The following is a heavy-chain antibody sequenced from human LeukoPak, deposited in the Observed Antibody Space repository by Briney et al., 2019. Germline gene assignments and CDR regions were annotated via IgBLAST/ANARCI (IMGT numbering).Heavy chain of an antibody. V-gene: IGHV3-74*01. CDR3: VRGGVLRGNWFDP. CDR2: INSDGINT. Sequence: GGSLRLSCAASGFTFRSYWMHWVRQAPGKGLVWVSRINSDGINTTYADSVKGRFAISRDNAKNTLYLQMNSLRADDTAVYYCVRGGVLRGNWFDPWGQGTLVTVSS. CDR1: GFTFRSYW. J-gene: IGHJ5*02. D-gene: IGHD3-10*01.